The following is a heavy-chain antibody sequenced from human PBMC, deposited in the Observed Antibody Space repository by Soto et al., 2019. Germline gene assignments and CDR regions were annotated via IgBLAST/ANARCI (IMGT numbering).Heavy chain of an antibody. CDR3: ARDDCRGTRCSYYYGMDV. J-gene: IGHJ6*02. CDR2: IYYSGSI. CDR1: GGSINSGDYY. D-gene: IGHD2-15*01. Sequence: TSETLSLTCTVSGGSINSGDYYWSWIRQPPGKGLEWIGYIYYSGSIFYIPSLESRVTISIDTSKNQFSLKLSSVTAADTAVYYCARDDCRGTRCSYYYGMDVWGQGTTVTVSS. V-gene: IGHV4-30-4*01.